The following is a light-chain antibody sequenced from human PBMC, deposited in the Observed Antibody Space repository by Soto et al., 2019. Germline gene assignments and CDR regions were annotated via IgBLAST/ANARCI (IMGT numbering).Light chain of an antibody. V-gene: IGLV4-69*01. Sequence: QLELTQSPSAAASLGASVKLTCTLSSGHTNYAIAWHQQQPEKGPRYLMKLKSDGSHSKGDGIPDRFSGSSSGAERYLTISSLQSEDEADYYCQTWGTGIRVFGGGTQLTVL. J-gene: IGLJ7*01. CDR1: SGHTNYA. CDR3: QTWGTGIRV. CDR2: LKSDGSH.